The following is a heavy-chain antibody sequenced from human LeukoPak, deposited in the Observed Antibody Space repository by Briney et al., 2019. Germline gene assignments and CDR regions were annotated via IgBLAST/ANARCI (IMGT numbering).Heavy chain of an antibody. CDR2: INPNSGGT. D-gene: IGHD1-26*01. CDR1: GYTFTGYY. V-gene: IGHV1-2*02. Sequence: ASVKVSCKAPGYTFTGYYMHWVRQAPGQGREWMGWINPNSGGTNYAQKFQGRVTMTRDTSISTAYMELSRLRSDDTAVYYCARGGKLIYSGSYFRFDPWGQGTLVTVSS. J-gene: IGHJ5*02. CDR3: ARGGKLIYSGSYFRFDP.